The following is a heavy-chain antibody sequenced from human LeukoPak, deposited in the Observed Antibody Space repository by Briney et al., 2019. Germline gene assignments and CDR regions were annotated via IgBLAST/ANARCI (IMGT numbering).Heavy chain of an antibody. Sequence: GGSLRLSCAASGFTFRSYWMHWVRQTPGKGLVWVSRINGDGSNTTYADSVKGRFTTSRDTAKNTLYLQMISLRADDTAVYYCTRDTFGARDSWGQGTLVTVSS. V-gene: IGHV3-74*01. J-gene: IGHJ4*02. CDR3: TRDTFGARDS. CDR1: GFTFRSYW. CDR2: INGDGSNT. D-gene: IGHD3-10*01.